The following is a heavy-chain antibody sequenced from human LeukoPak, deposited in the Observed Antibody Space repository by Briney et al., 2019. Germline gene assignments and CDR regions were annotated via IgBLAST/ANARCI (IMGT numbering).Heavy chain of an antibody. CDR2: INSDGSST. J-gene: IGHJ4*02. D-gene: IGHD6-13*01. CDR1: GFTFSSYW. V-gene: IGHV3-74*01. CDR3: AKSHTSYSSSWSVSYYFDS. Sequence: QPGGSLRLSCAASGFTFSSYWMHWVRQAPGKGLVWVSRINSDGSSTIYADSVDGRFTMSRDNAKNTLYLQMNSVRAEDTAVYYCAKSHTSYSSSWSVSYYFDSWGQGALVTVSS.